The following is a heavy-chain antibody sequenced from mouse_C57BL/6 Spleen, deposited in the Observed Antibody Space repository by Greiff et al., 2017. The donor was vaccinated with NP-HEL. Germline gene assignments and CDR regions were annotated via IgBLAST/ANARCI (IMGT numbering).Heavy chain of an antibody. J-gene: IGHJ1*03. Sequence: QVQLKQSGAELMKPGASVKLSCKATGYTFTGYWIEWVKQRPGHGLEWIGEILPGSGSTNYNEKVKGKATFTADTSSNTAYMQLSSLTSEDYAVYYCGRRGIYYYGSSYRYFDVWGTGTSVTVSS. D-gene: IGHD1-1*01. V-gene: IGHV1-9*01. CDR3: GRRGIYYYGSSYRYFDV. CDR2: ILPGSGST. CDR1: GYTFTGYW.